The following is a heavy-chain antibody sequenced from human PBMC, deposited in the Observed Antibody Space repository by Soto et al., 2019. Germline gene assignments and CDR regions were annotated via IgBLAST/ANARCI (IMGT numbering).Heavy chain of an antibody. CDR2: IYWDDSK. CDR1: GFSLSTSGVG. J-gene: IGHJ4*02. Sequence: QITLKESGPTLVRPTQTLTLTCSFSGFSLSTSGVGVGWIRQPPGKALEWLAVIYWDDSKHYSPSLRSRLTITQDTSKNRVVLTMTNMDPMDTGTYYCAHKGPEDWPLDYWGQGTLVTVSS. V-gene: IGHV2-5*02. CDR3: AHKGPEDWPLDY. D-gene: IGHD3-9*01.